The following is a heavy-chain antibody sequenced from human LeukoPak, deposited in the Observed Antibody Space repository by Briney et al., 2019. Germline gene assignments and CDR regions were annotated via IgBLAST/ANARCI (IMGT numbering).Heavy chain of an antibody. CDR2: VYYSGST. Sequence: KTSETLSLTCTVSGGSVSSGSYYWRWTRQHPGKGLEWIGYVYYSGSTNYNPSLKSRVTISVDTSKNQFSLKLSSVTAADTAVYYCARSGGSSGAFWGQGTTVTVSS. CDR3: ARSGGSSGAF. CDR1: GGSVSSGSYY. J-gene: IGHJ6*02. V-gene: IGHV4-61*01. D-gene: IGHD1-14*01.